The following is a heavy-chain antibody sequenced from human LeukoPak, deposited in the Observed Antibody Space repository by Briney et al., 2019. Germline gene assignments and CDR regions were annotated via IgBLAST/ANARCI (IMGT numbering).Heavy chain of an antibody. Sequence: PGGSLRLSCAVSGFTFNSYAMSWVRQAPGKGPEWVSGMSSGGSDTFYADSVKGRFTILRDTSKNTLYLQMNSLRADDTALYYCAKPSPGGNHFDYWGQGTLVTVSS. J-gene: IGHJ4*02. CDR1: GFTFNSYA. CDR2: MSSGGSDT. V-gene: IGHV3-23*01. CDR3: AKPSPGGNHFDY. D-gene: IGHD4-23*01.